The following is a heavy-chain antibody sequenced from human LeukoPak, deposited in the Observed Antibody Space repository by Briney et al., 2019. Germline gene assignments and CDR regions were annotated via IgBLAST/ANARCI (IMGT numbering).Heavy chain of an antibody. J-gene: IGHJ4*02. CDR3: TRDSTTFRFGY. D-gene: IGHD4-11*01. CDR2: IYSGGST. CDR1: GFTFSSNY. V-gene: IGHV3-53*01. Sequence: GGSLRLSCAASGFTFSSNYMSWVRQAPGKGLEWVSVIYSGGSTYYADSVKGRFTISRDNSRNTLYLQMNSLRAEDTAVYYCTRDSTTFRFGYWGQGTLVTVSS.